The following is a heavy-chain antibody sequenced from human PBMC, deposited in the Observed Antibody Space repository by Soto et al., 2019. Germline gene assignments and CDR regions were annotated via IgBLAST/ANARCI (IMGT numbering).Heavy chain of an antibody. D-gene: IGHD3-10*01. CDR3: ARGQLLHYQYGLDV. J-gene: IGHJ6*02. Sequence: QVHLQESGPALVRPSDSLSLMCSVSGVPITTFYWSWIRQAPGKGLEYIGYIYYGGSTHYNPALKSLVTISVYTANNEFSLKLRSVTAADTAAYYCARGQLLHYQYGLDVWGQGTTVIV. CDR1: GVPITTFY. V-gene: IGHV4-59*07. CDR2: IYYGGST.